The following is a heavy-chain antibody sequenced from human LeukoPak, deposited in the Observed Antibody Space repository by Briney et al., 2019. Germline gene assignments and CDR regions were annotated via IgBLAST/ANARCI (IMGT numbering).Heavy chain of an antibody. V-gene: IGHV1-2*02. Sequence: ASVTVSFTSSVYTFTYYYMHWVRQAPGQGREWMGWINPNSGGTNYAQKFQGRVTMTRDTSISTAYMELSRLRSDDTAVYYCARDGVGYYDSSGYYYFQHWGQGTLVTVSS. CDR3: ARDGVGYYDSSGYYYFQH. D-gene: IGHD3-22*01. CDR2: INPNSGGT. CDR1: VYTFTYYY. J-gene: IGHJ1*01.